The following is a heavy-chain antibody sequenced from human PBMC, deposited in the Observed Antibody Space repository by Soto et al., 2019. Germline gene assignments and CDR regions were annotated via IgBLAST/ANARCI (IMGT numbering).Heavy chain of an antibody. CDR1: GGSFSGYY. J-gene: IGHJ4*02. V-gene: IGHV4-34*01. CDR2: INHSGST. CDR3: ARGDYDILTGYSLRGIDY. Sequence: SETLSLTCAVYGGSFSGYYWSWIRQPPGKGLEWIGEINHSGSTNYNPSLKSRVTISVDTSKNQFSLKLSSVTAADTAVYYCARGDYDILTGYSLRGIDYWGQGTLVTVSS. D-gene: IGHD3-9*01.